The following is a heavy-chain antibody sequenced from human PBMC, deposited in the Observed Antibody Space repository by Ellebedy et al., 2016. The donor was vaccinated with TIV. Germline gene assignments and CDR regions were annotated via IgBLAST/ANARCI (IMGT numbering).Heavy chain of an antibody. Sequence: PGGSLRLSCAASGFTFSNYCMSWVRQAPGKGLEWVATIKQGGSEIHYADSVKVRFTISRDNAKSSLYLQMNSLRAEDTAVYYCARDGIELMVYPNSRFDSWGQGTLVTVSS. CDR1: GFTFSNYC. V-gene: IGHV3-7*01. D-gene: IGHD2-8*01. CDR2: IKQGGSEI. CDR3: ARDGIELMVYPNSRFDS. J-gene: IGHJ4*02.